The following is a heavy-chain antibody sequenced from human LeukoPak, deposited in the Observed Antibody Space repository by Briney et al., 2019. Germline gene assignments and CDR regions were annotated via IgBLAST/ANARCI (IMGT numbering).Heavy chain of an antibody. V-gene: IGHV4-39*01. Sequence: EPSETLSLTCTVSGGPISSSSYYWGWIRQPPGQGLEWIGSIYYSGSTYYNPSLKSRVTISVDTSKNQFSLKLSSVTAADTAVYYCAVVVVARASWFYSYYFDYWGQGTLVTVSS. CDR3: AVVVVARASWFYSYYFDY. CDR1: GGPISSSSYY. CDR2: IYYSGST. D-gene: IGHD2-15*01. J-gene: IGHJ4*02.